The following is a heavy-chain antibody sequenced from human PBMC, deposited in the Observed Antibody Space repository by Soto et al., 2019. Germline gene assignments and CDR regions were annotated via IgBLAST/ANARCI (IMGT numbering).Heavy chain of an antibody. CDR3: ARSLLQGDF. Sequence: QVQLVQSGAEVKKPGASVKISCKASGYTFIQYYIHWVRQAPGQGLEWMVIINPNGGSTNYAQKFQGRVTVTSDTSTTTVSMELNSLESDDTAVYFCARSLLQGDFWGQGTLVTVSS. V-gene: IGHV1-46*01. CDR1: GYTFIQYY. D-gene: IGHD2-21*01. CDR2: INPNGGST. J-gene: IGHJ4*02.